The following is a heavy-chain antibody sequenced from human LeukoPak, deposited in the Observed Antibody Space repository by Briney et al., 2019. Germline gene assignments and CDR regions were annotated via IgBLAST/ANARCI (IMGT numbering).Heavy chain of an antibody. CDR3: ARTRGYGDLDF. Sequence: PSETLSLTRTVSGGSINSYYWSWIRQPPGKGLEWIGYIYYSGSTNYNPSLKSRVTISVDTSKNQFSLKLSSVTAADTAVYYCARTRGYGDLDFWGQGTQVTVSS. V-gene: IGHV4-59*01. D-gene: IGHD4-17*01. CDR1: GGSINSYY. J-gene: IGHJ4*02. CDR2: IYYSGST.